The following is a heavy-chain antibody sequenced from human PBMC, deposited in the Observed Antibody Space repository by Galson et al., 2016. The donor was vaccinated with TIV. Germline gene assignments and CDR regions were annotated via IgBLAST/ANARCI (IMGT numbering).Heavy chain of an antibody. D-gene: IGHD2-21*01. Sequence: SLRLSCAASGFSVSDNYINWVRQAPGKGLEWVSIFSNSDYTNYADSVKGRFTISRDNSKNTVYLHMSRLRAEDTAVYYCARERRHCGDNCYLPYYFGMDVWSQGTTVTVSS. J-gene: IGHJ6*02. CDR2: FSNSDYT. CDR3: ARERRHCGDNCYLPYYFGMDV. CDR1: GFSVSDNY. V-gene: IGHV3-66*03.